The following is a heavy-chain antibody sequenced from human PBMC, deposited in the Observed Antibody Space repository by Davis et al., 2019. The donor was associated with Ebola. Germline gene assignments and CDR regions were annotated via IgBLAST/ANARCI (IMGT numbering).Heavy chain of an antibody. V-gene: IGHV3-30-3*01. J-gene: IGHJ3*02. CDR3: ARITVGPEMKYYDFWSGQLHDAFDI. CDR1: EFTFNKYA. D-gene: IGHD3-3*01. Sequence: PGGSLRLSCAASEFTFNKYAMHWVRQAPGKGLEWVAIISYDGSNEYYADSVKGRFTISRDNSKNTLYLQMNSLRAEDTAVYYCARITVGPEMKYYDFWSGQLHDAFDIWGQGTMVTVSS. CDR2: ISYDGSNE.